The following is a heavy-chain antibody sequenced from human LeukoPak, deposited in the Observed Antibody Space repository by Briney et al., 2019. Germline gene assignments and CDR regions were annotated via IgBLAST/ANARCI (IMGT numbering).Heavy chain of an antibody. CDR3: ARVFRVAGTRVGLDY. D-gene: IGHD6-19*01. CDR1: GGSFSGYY. V-gene: IGHV4-34*01. J-gene: IGHJ4*02. Sequence: SETLSLTCAVYGGSFSGYYWSWIRQPPGKGLEWIGEINHSGSTNYNPSLKSRVTISVDTSKNQFSLKLSSVTAADTAVYYCARVFRVAGTRVGLDYWGQGTLVTVSS. CDR2: INHSGST.